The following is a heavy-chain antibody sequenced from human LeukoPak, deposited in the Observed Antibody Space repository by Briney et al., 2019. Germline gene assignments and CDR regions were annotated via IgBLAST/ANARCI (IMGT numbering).Heavy chain of an antibody. Sequence: GGSVRLSCAASGFTFSSYWMSWVRQAPGKGLEWVANIKQDGSEKYYVDSVKGRFTISRDNAKNSLYLQMNSLRAEDTAVYYCARVLDYYDSSGYYRNGAFDIWGQGTMVTVSS. V-gene: IGHV3-7*01. CDR1: GFTFSSYW. D-gene: IGHD3-22*01. CDR2: IKQDGSEK. J-gene: IGHJ3*02. CDR3: ARVLDYYDSSGYYRNGAFDI.